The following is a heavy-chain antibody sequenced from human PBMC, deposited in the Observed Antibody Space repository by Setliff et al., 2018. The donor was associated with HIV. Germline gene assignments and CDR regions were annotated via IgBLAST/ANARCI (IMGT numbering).Heavy chain of an antibody. V-gene: IGHV4-39*07. CDR3: ARGNNNWRRLWGY. J-gene: IGHJ4*02. CDR2: ISYDGNT. D-gene: IGHD2-21*02. Sequence: SETLSLTCTISGGSFNSDYYFWGWIRQSPGKGLEWIATISYDGNTYYNPSLRTQLTISSAPSQNQFSLTMTSLTAADTAVYFCARGNNNWRRLWGYWGQGTPFPVSS. CDR1: GGSFNSDYYF.